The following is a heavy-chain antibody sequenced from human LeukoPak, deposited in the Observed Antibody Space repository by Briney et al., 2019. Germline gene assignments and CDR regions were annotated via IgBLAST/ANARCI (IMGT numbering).Heavy chain of an antibody. J-gene: IGHJ4*02. CDR2: VSDDGRST. V-gene: IGHV3-23*01. CDR3: VKRVSYSSGSHFDY. Sequence: GGSLRLSCAASGFTFSNYAMSWVRQAPGRGLEWVSIVSDDGRSTYYADSVKGRFTISRDDPKNTLYLQMNSLRAEDSATYYCVKRVSYSSGSHFDYWGQGTLVTVSS. D-gene: IGHD3-10*01. CDR1: GFTFSNYA.